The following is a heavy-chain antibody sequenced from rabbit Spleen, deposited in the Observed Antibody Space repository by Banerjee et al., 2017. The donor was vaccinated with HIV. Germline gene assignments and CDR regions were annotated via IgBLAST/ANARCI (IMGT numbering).Heavy chain of an antibody. CDR2: IDAGSSGDT. CDR3: TRDAAGREDFNL. V-gene: IGHV1S40*01. J-gene: IGHJ4*01. CDR1: GFSFSSRYY. D-gene: IGHD4-2*01. Sequence: QSLEESGGDLVKPGASLTLTCTASGFSFSSRYYMNWVRQAPGKGLEWIACIDAGSSGDTYYASWAKGRFTISKTSSTTVTLQMTSLTAADTATYFCTRDAAGREDFNLWGPGTLVTVS.